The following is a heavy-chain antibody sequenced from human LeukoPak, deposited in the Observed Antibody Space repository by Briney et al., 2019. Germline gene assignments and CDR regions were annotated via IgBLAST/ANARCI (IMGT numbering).Heavy chain of an antibody. CDR3: ARAKRNGFDI. Sequence: GGSLRLSCEASGFTFSNSSMNWVRQAPGKGLEWVSYIRSSSTTIYYADSVKGRFTISRDNAKNSLYLQMNSLSAEDTAVYYCARAKRNGFDIWGQGTMVTVSS. CDR1: GFTFSNSS. CDR2: IRSSSTTI. J-gene: IGHJ3*02. V-gene: IGHV3-48*01.